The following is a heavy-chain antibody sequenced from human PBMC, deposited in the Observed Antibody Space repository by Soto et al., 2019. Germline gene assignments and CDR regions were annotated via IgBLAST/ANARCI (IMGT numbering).Heavy chain of an antibody. CDR1: GFSLGTSGVG. D-gene: IGHD3-10*01. CDR3: AHSKVSQAFDI. V-gene: IGHV2-5*02. J-gene: IGHJ3*02. Sequence: SGPTLVNPTQTLTLTCTFSGFSLGTSGVGVGWIRQPPGKALEWLGIIYWDDDKRYRPSLKSRLTITKDTSKNQLALTMTNMDPVDTATYYCAHSKVSQAFDIWGQGTMVTVSS. CDR2: IYWDDDK.